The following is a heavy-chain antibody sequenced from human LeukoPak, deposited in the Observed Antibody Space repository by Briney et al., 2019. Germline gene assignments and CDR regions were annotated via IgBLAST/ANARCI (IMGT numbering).Heavy chain of an antibody. CDR2: IYYSGST. J-gene: IGHJ4*02. D-gene: IGHD3-10*01. Sequence: SETLSLTCTVSGGSISSYYWSWIRQPPGKGLEWIGYIYYSGSTNYNPSLKSRVTISVDTSKNQFSLKLSSVTAAHTAVYYCARDLHRYYYGSGSYGSFDYWGQGTLVTVSS. V-gene: IGHV4-59*12. CDR3: ARDLHRYYYGSGSYGSFDY. CDR1: GGSISSYY.